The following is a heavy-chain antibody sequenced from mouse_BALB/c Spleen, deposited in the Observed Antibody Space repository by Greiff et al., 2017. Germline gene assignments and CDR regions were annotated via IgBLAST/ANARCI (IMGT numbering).Heavy chain of an antibody. D-gene: IGHD1-1*01. CDR2: ISYSGST. V-gene: IGHV3-2*02. Sequence: EVKLVESGPGLVKPSQCLSLTCTVTGYSITSDYAWNWIRQFPGNKLEWMGYISYSGSTSYNPSLKSRISITRDTSKNQFFLQLNSVTTEDTATYYCARGDLLLHAMDYWGQGTSVTVSS. CDR1: GYSITSDYA. CDR3: ARGDLLLHAMDY. J-gene: IGHJ4*01.